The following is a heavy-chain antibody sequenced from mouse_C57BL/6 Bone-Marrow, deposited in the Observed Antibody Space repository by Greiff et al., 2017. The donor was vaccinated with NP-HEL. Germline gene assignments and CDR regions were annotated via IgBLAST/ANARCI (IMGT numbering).Heavy chain of an antibody. J-gene: IGHJ4*01. CDR2: IHPNSGST. D-gene: IGHD2-12*01. CDR1: GYTFTSYW. Sequence: VQLQQPGAELVKPGASVKLSCKASGYTFTSYWMHWVKQRPGQGLEWIGMIHPNSGSTNYNEKFKSKATLTVDKSSSTAYMQLSSLTSEDSAVFYCSSPFTPRYAMEHWGHGPPVTVSS. CDR3: SSPFTPRYAMEH. V-gene: IGHV1-64*01.